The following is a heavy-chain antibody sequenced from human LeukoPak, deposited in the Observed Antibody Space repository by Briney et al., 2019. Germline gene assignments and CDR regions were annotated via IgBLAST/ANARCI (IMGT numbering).Heavy chain of an antibody. CDR3: AKAPSGGGGWFDP. J-gene: IGHJ5*02. CDR1: GGTFSSYA. Sequence: ASVKVSCKASGGTFSSYAISWVRQAPGQGLEWMGRIIPILGIANYAQKFQGRVTITADKSTSTAYMELSSLRSEDTAVYYCAKAPSGGGGWFDPWGQGTLVTVSS. V-gene: IGHV1-69*04. CDR2: IIPILGIA. D-gene: IGHD5-12*01.